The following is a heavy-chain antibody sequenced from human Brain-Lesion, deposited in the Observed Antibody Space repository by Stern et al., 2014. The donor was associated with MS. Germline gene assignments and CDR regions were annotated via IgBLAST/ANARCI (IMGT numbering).Heavy chain of an antibody. CDR3: ARGRVVPGFQYYATDV. V-gene: IGHV4-61*02. Sequence: VQLVESGPGLVKPSQTLSLSCTVSGGSISSGGYYWSWIRQPAGKGLEWIGRIFNSGSTSYNPSPQSPVTISIVPSKKPLSLRLNSMTAADTAVYYCARGRVVPGFQYYATDVWGQGTTVIVSS. CDR1: GGSISSGGYY. D-gene: IGHD2-2*01. CDR2: IFNSGST. J-gene: IGHJ6*02.